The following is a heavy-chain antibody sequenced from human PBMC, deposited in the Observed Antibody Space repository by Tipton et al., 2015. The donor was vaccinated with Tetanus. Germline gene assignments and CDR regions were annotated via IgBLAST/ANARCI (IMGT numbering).Heavy chain of an antibody. J-gene: IGHJ5*01. CDR2: MYSGGDT. CDR3: ARRGEARANWFDS. V-gene: IGHV3-66*01. Sequence: SLRLSCAASGFTFPKFPMSWVRQAPGKGLEWVSVMYSGGDTYYVDSVKGRFSISRDNAKNTLYLQMNTLRDDDTAVYYCARRGEARANWFDSWGQGTLVTVSS. CDR1: GFTFPKFP. D-gene: IGHD2-21*01.